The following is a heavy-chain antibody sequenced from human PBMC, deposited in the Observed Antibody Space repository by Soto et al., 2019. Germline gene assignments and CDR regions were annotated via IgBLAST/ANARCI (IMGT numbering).Heavy chain of an antibody. D-gene: IGHD3-3*01. CDR3: ARDSGAGYDFLNYFDY. Sequence: PGGSLRLSCAASGFTFSSYGMHRVRQAPGKGLEWVAVIWYDGSNKYYADSVKGRFTIYRDNSKNTLYLQMNSLRAEDTAVYYCARDSGAGYDFLNYFDYWGQGTLVTVSS. J-gene: IGHJ4*02. V-gene: IGHV3-33*01. CDR2: IWYDGSNK. CDR1: GFTFSSYG.